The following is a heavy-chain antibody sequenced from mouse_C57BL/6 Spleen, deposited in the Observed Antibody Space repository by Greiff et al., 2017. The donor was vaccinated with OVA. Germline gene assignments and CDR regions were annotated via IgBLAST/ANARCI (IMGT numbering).Heavy chain of an antibody. D-gene: IGHD1-1*01. CDR2: IDPETGGT. J-gene: IGHJ4*01. CDR3: TRRDYYGSSPSMDY. CDR1: GYTFTDYE. V-gene: IGHV1-15*01. Sequence: VQLQQPGAELVRPGASVTLSCKASGYTFTDYEMHWVKQTPVHGLEWIGAIDPETGGTAYNQKFKGKAILTADKSSSTAYMELRSLTSEDSAVYYCTRRDYYGSSPSMDYWGQGTSVTVSS.